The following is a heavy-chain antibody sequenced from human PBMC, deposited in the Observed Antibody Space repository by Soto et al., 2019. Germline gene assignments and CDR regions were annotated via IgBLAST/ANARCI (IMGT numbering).Heavy chain of an antibody. CDR1: GGSISSYY. CDR3: ARQLLRMATIDY. D-gene: IGHD5-12*01. V-gene: IGHV4-59*08. CDR2: IYYSGST. Sequence: SETLSLTCTVSGGSISSYYWSWIRQPPGKGLEWIGYIYYSGSTNYNPSLKSRVTISVDTSKNQFSLKLSSVTAADTAVYYCARQLLRMATIDYWGQGTLVTVSS. J-gene: IGHJ4*02.